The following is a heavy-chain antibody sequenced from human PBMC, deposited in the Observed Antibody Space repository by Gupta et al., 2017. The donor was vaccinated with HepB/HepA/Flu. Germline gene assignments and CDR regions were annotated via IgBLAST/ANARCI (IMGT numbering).Heavy chain of an antibody. D-gene: IGHD3-3*01. V-gene: IGHV4-39*01. CDR2: IYYSGST. CDR1: GGPISSSSYY. Sequence: QLQLQESGPGLVKPSETLSLTCTVSGGPISSSSYYWGWIRQPPGKGLEWIGSIYYSGSTYYNPSLKIRVTISVDTSKNQFSLKLGSVTAADTAVDYCASTTEIVGVSRKNYFGYWGQGTLVTVSS. CDR3: ASTTEIVGVSRKNYFGY. J-gene: IGHJ4*02.